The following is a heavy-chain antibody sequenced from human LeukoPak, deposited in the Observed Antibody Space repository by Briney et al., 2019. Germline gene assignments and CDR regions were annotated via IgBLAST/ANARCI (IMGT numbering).Heavy chain of an antibody. J-gene: IGHJ5*02. CDR3: ARDMAAVASSNWFDP. CDR1: GFTFSSYG. Sequence: PGRSLRLSCAASGFTFSSYGMHWVRQAPGKGLEWVAVIWYDGGNKYYADSVKGRFTISRDNSKNTLYLQMNSLRAEDTAVYYCARDMAAVASSNWFDPWGQGTLVTVSS. CDR2: IWYDGGNK. D-gene: IGHD6-19*01. V-gene: IGHV3-33*01.